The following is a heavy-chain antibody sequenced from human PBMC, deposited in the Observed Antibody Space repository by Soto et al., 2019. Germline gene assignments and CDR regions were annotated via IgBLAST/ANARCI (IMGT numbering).Heavy chain of an antibody. CDR1: GFTFSSYW. V-gene: IGHV3-74*01. CDR2: INSDGSST. J-gene: IGHJ4*02. CDR3: ATGLRLGELSLPDFDY. D-gene: IGHD3-16*02. Sequence: GGSLRLSCAASGFTFSSYWMHWVRRAPGKGLVWVSRINSDGSSTSYADSVKGRFTISRDNAKNTLYLQMNSLRAEDTAVYYCATGLRLGELSLPDFDYWGQGTMVTSPQ.